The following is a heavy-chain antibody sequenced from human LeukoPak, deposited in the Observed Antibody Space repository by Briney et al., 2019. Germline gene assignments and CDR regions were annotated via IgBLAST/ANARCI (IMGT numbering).Heavy chain of an antibody. CDR1: GFTFSSYA. Sequence: GGSLRLSCAASGFTFSSYAMTWVRQAPGKGLEWVSSISGSGGSTYYADSVKGRFTISRDNAKNSLYLQMNSLRAEDTAVYYCARDRRTAMVYFDYWGQGTLVTVSS. CDR3: ARDRRTAMVYFDY. D-gene: IGHD5-18*01. V-gene: IGHV3-23*01. CDR2: ISGSGGST. J-gene: IGHJ4*02.